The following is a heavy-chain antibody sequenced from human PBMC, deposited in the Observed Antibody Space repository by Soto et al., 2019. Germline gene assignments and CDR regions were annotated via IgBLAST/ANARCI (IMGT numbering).Heavy chain of an antibody. CDR3: AKDRRAGGNSAFYFDF. CDR1: GFKFSNYA. J-gene: IGHJ4*02. V-gene: IGHV3-23*01. D-gene: IGHD3-16*01. Sequence: GGSLRLSCAASGFKFSNYAMSWVRQAPGKGLEWVSLISATGGGTYYADSVKGRFTISRDNSHNTLYLQVHSLTAEDTAVYYCAKDRRAGGNSAFYFDFGGQGAQVTVSS. CDR2: ISATGGGT.